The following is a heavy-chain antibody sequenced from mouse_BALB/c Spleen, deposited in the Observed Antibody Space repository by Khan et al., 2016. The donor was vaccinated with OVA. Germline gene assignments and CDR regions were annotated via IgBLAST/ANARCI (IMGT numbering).Heavy chain of an antibody. D-gene: IGHD1-2*01. CDR1: GYTFTSYY. J-gene: IGHJ4*01. CDR2: INPTNGGT. Sequence: VQLQESGAELVKPGASVKLSCKASGYTFTSYYIYWVKQRPGQGLEWIGEINPTNGGTNFNEMFKNKATLTVDKSSGTAYMQLSSLTSEDSAVYYCSRSSTAYYAMDYWGQGTSVTVSS. V-gene: IGHV1S81*02. CDR3: SRSSTAYYAMDY.